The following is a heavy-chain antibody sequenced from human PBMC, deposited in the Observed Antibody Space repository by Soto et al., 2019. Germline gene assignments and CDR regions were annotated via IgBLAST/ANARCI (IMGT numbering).Heavy chain of an antibody. CDR1: NGSFSGYY. J-gene: IGHJ1*01. V-gene: IGHV4-34*01. Sequence: QVQLQQWGAGLLKPSETLSLTCAVYNGSFSGYYWGWIRQPPGQGLEWIGEIKESGITIYSPSLTSPVTISTDTSKNQCSLELRSVTAADTAVYYCARFTSEIITGQWAEYFHPWGQGTLVTVSS. CDR3: ARFTSEIITGQWAEYFHP. D-gene: IGHD3-22*01. CDR2: IKESGIT.